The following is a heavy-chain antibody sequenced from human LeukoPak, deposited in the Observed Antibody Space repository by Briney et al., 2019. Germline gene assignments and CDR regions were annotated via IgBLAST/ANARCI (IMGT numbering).Heavy chain of an antibody. Sequence: GGSLRLSCAASGFTFSSYGMHWVRQAPGKGLEWVAVIWCDGSNKYYADSVKGRFTISRDNSKNTLYLQMNSLRAEDTAVYYCARDCSSTSCLRDDAFDIWGQGTMVTVSS. D-gene: IGHD2-2*01. CDR1: GFTFSSYG. J-gene: IGHJ3*02. CDR3: ARDCSSTSCLRDDAFDI. V-gene: IGHV3-33*01. CDR2: IWCDGSNK.